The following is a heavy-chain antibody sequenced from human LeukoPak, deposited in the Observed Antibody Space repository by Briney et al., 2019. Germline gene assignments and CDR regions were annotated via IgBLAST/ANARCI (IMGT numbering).Heavy chain of an antibody. J-gene: IGHJ4*02. Sequence: SETLSLTCTVSGGSISSYYRSWIRQPAGKGLEWIGRIYTSGSTNYNPSLKSRVTMSVDTSKNQFSLKLSSVTAADTAVYYCARDGAYYDFWSGYYPLDYWGQGTLVTVSS. V-gene: IGHV4-4*07. CDR3: ARDGAYYDFWSGYYPLDY. CDR2: IYTSGST. D-gene: IGHD3-3*01. CDR1: GGSISSYY.